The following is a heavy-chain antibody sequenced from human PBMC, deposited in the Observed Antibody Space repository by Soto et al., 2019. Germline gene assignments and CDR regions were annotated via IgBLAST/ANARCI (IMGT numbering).Heavy chain of an antibody. CDR3: ASERRWDTVATTNFDY. Sequence: QVQLQEAGPGLVKPSQTLSLTCTVSGGPMNSGNYYWSWIRQPPGKGLEWIGYTHNSGSTYNNPSLKSRVTRSVDTSKNPSALKLSSVTAADTAVYYCASERRWDTVATTNFDYWGQGTLVTVSS. CDR2: THNSGST. D-gene: IGHD5-12*01. V-gene: IGHV4-30-4*08. J-gene: IGHJ4*02. CDR1: GGPMNSGNYY.